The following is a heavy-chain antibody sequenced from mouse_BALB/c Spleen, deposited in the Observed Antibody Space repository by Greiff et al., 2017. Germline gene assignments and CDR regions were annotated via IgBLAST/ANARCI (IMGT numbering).Heavy chain of an antibody. Sequence: VQLMESGPGLVAPSQSLSITCTVSGFSLTSYGVHWVRQPPGKGLEWLGVIWAGGSTNYNSALMSRLSISKDNYNSQVFLKLISMQTDDTATYYWSKPHCYGSSYAMDYWGQGTSVTVAS. CDR3: SKPHCYGSSYAMDY. V-gene: IGHV2-9*02. J-gene: IGHJ4*01. CDR2: IWAGGST. CDR1: GFSLTSYG. D-gene: IGHD1-1*01.